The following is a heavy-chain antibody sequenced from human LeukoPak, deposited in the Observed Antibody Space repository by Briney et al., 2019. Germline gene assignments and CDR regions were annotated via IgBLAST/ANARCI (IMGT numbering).Heavy chain of an antibody. V-gene: IGHV1-2*02. CDR3: AREDCSSTSCPPNY. Sequence: ASVKVSCKASGYTFTNYGISWVRQAPGQGLEWMGWINPNSGGTNYAQKFQGRVTMTRDTSISTAYMELSRLRSDDTAVYYCAREDCSSTSCPPNYWGQGTLVTVSS. D-gene: IGHD2-2*01. CDR2: INPNSGGT. CDR1: GYTFTNYG. J-gene: IGHJ4*02.